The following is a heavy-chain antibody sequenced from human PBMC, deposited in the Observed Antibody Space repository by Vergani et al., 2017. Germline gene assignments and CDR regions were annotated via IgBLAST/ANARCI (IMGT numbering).Heavy chain of an antibody. D-gene: IGHD3-3*01. J-gene: IGHJ5*02. CDR3: AREDYDFWSGYAANWFDP. CDR2: IWYDGSNK. Sequence: QVQLVESGGGVVQPGRFLRLSCAASGFTFSSYGMHWVRQAPGKGLEWVAVIWYDGSNKYYADSVKGRFTISRDNSKNTLYLQMNSLRAEDTAVYYCAREDYDFWSGYAANWFDPWGQGTLVTVSS. CDR1: GFTFSSYG. V-gene: IGHV3-33*01.